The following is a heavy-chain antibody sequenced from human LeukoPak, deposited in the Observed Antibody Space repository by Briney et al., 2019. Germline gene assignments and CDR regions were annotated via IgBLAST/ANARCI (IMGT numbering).Heavy chain of an antibody. CDR3: ARRPTSYSSGWYSTKRYNWFDP. CDR1: GGSFSGYY. D-gene: IGHD6-19*01. Sequence: SETLSLTCAVYGGSFSGYYWSWIRQPPGKGLEWIGEINHSGSTNYNPSLKSRVTISVDTSKNRFSLKLSSVTAADTAVYYCARRPTSYSSGWYSTKRYNWFDPWGQGTLVTVSS. CDR2: INHSGST. J-gene: IGHJ5*02. V-gene: IGHV4-34*01.